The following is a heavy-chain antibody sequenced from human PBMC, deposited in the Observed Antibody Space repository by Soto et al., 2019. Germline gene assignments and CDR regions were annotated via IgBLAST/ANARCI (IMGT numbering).Heavy chain of an antibody. CDR2: ISGSGGST. J-gene: IGHJ4*02. CDR3: ASIGYSSGWYVSY. Sequence: PGGSLRLSCAASGFTFSSYAMSWVRQAPGKGLEWVSAISGSGGSTYYADYVKGRFTISRDNSENTLYLHMNSLRAEDTAVYYCASIGYSSGWYVSYWGQGNLVTVSS. D-gene: IGHD6-19*01. V-gene: IGHV3-23*01. CDR1: GFTFSSYA.